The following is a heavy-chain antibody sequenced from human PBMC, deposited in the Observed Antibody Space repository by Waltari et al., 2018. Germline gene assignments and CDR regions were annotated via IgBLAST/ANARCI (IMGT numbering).Heavy chain of an antibody. CDR2: IYYSGRT. V-gene: IGHV4-59*01. J-gene: IGHJ6*02. CDR1: GGSISSYY. CDR3: ARDYMIAARPGLRYYGMDV. Sequence: QVQLQESGPGLVKPSETLSLTCTVPGGSISSYYWSWIRQPPGKGLEWIGYIYYSGRTTYNPSLKGRVTISVDTSKNQFSRKLSSVTAADTAVYYCARDYMIAARPGLRYYGMDVWGQGTTVTVSS. D-gene: IGHD6-6*01.